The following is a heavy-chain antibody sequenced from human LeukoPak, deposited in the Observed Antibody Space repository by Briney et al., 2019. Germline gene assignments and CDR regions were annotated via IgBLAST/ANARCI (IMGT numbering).Heavy chain of an antibody. CDR1: VDSVSSNSAA. J-gene: IGHJ3*02. D-gene: IGHD5-18*01. V-gene: IGHV6-1*01. CDR2: TYYRSKWSN. Sequence: SQTLSLTRAISVDSVSSNSAAWNWTRQSPSRGLEWLGRTYYRSKWSNDYALSVKGRITINPDTSKNQFSLQLNSVTPEDTAVYYCALDTGMSHDAFDIWGQGTMVTVSS. CDR3: ALDTGMSHDAFDI.